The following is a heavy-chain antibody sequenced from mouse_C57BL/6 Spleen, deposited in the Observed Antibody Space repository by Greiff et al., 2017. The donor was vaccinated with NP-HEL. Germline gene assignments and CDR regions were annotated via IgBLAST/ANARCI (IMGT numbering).Heavy chain of an antibody. V-gene: IGHV5-17*01. D-gene: IGHD1-1*01. CDR2: ISSGSSTI. CDR3: ATFITTVYYAMDY. CDR1: GFTFSDYG. Sequence: EVQGVESGGGLVKPGGSLKLSCAASGFTFSDYGMHWVRQAPEKGLEWVAYISSGSSTIYYADTVKGRFTISRDNAKNTLFLQMTSLRSEDTAMYYCATFITTVYYAMDYWGQGTSVTVSS. J-gene: IGHJ4*01.